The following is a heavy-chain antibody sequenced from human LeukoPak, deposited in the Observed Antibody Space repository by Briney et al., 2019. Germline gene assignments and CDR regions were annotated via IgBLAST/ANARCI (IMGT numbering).Heavy chain of an antibody. D-gene: IGHD4-17*01. CDR1: GLTFSTYV. CDR2: IRRTRGST. V-gene: IGHV3-23*01. J-gene: IGHJ4*02. Sequence: GGSVTLSSVASGLTFSTYVMHCVRQPTGQALDLASTIRRTRGSTFSADSAQGRSTISRANSRNTLYLHMNSLRAEDTAVYYCAKDHSPVSVTTSGILDYWGQGTLVTVSS. CDR3: AKDHSPVSVTTSGILDY.